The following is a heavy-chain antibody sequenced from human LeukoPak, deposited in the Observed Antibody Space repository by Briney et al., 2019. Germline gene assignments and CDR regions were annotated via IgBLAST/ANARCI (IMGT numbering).Heavy chain of an antibody. D-gene: IGHD1-26*01. Sequence: ASVKVSCKASGYTFTSYDINWVRQATGQGLEWMGWMNPNSGNTGYAQKFQGRVTMTRNTSVSTAYMELSSLRSEDTAVYYCARRVGGSYSGQYFQHWGQGTLVTVSS. CDR2: MNPNSGNT. J-gene: IGHJ1*01. CDR1: GYTFTSYD. CDR3: ARRVGGSYSGQYFQH. V-gene: IGHV1-8*01.